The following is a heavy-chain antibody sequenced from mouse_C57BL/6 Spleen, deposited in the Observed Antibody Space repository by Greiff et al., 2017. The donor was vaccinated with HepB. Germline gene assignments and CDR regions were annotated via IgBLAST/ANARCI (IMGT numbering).Heavy chain of an antibody. CDR2: ISSGGSYT. Sequence: EVHLVESGGDLVKPGGSLKLSCAASGFTFSSYGMSWVRQTPDKRLEWVATISSGGSYTYYPDSVKGRFTISRDNAKNTLYLQMSSLKSEDTAMYYCASHYGSSYVGFDYWGQGTTLTVSS. D-gene: IGHD1-1*01. V-gene: IGHV5-6*01. CDR1: GFTFSSYG. CDR3: ASHYGSSYVGFDY. J-gene: IGHJ2*01.